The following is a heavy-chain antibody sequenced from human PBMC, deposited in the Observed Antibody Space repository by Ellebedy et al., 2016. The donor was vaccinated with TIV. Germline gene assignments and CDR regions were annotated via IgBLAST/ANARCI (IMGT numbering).Heavy chain of an antibody. CDR3: ARDYHCSGGSCSDCFDP. V-gene: IGHV1-18*04. CDR1: GYTFTSYG. J-gene: IGHJ5*02. D-gene: IGHD2-15*01. Sequence: AASVKVSCKASGYTFTSYGISWVRQAPGQGLEWVGWISAYNGNTNYAQKVQGRVTMTIDTSTTTASMELRSLRSDDTAVYYCARDYHCSGGSCSDCFDPWGQGTLVIVSS. CDR2: ISAYNGNT.